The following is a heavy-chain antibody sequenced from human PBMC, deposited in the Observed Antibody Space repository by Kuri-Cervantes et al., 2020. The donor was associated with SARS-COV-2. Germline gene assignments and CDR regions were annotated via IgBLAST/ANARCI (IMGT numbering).Heavy chain of an antibody. D-gene: IGHD2-15*01. CDR1: GDSVSNNIGA. J-gene: IGHJ5*02. CDR3: AREVYCNGGSCYGDNWFDP. Sequence: SCAISGDSVSNNIGAWNWIRQSPERGLEWLGRTYYRSKWYNDYATSVQSRISINLDTSKNQFSLHLKSVTPEDTAVYYCAREVYCNGGSCYGDNWFDPWGQGTLVTVSS. CDR2: TYYRSKWYN. V-gene: IGHV6-1*01.